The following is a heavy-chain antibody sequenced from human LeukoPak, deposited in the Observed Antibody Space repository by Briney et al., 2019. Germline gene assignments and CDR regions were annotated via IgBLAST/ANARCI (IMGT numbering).Heavy chain of an antibody. CDR1: GFTVSSNY. D-gene: IGHD4-17*01. CDR3: ARAHDYGDYFDY. CDR2: IYSGGST. Sequence: GGSLRHSCAASGFTVSSNYMSWVRQSPGKGLEWVSVIYSGGSTYYADSVKGRFTISRDNSKNTLYLQMNSLRAEDTAVYYCARAHDYGDYFDYWGQGTLVTVSS. V-gene: IGHV3-53*01. J-gene: IGHJ4*02.